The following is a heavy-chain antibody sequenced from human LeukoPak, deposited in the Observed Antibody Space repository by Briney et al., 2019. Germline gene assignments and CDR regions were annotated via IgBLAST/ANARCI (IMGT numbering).Heavy chain of an antibody. V-gene: IGHV3-7*01. D-gene: IGHD1-1*01. CDR3: KSGGAAPGSFDY. CDR2: IKYDGSED. CDR1: GFTFSDYY. J-gene: IGHJ4*02. Sequence: PGGSLRLSCAASGFTFSDYYMSWIRQAPGKGLEWVANIKYDGSEDYYVDSVKGRFTISRDNAKNTLYLQLNSLRVEDTAVYYCKSGGAAPGSFDYWGQGTLVTVSP.